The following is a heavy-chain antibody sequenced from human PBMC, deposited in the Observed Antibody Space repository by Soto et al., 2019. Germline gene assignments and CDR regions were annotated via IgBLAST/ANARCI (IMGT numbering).Heavy chain of an antibody. CDR3: ARVGGIGYCSSTSCRHRKFDP. CDR1: GYTFTSYA. V-gene: IGHV1-3*01. J-gene: IGHJ5*02. D-gene: IGHD2-2*01. CDR2: INAGNGNT. Sequence: ASVKVSCKASGYTFTSYAMHWVRQAPGQRLEWMGWINAGNGNTKYSQKFQGRVTITRDTSASTAYMELSSLRSEDTAVYYCARVGGIGYCSSTSCRHRKFDPWGQGTLVTVSS.